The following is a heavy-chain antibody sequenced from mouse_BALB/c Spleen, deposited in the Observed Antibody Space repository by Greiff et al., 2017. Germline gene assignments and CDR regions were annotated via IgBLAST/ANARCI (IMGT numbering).Heavy chain of an antibody. CDR2: ISDGGSYT. CDR3: ARGGWLLDWYFDV. CDR1: GFTFSDYY. Sequence: EVHLVESGGGLVKPGGSLKLSCAASGFTFSDYYMYWVRQTPEKRLEWVATISDGGSYTYYPDSVKGRFTISRDNAKNNLYLQMSSLKSEDTAMYYCARGGWLLDWYFDVWGAGTTVTVSS. V-gene: IGHV5-4*02. D-gene: IGHD2-3*01. J-gene: IGHJ1*01.